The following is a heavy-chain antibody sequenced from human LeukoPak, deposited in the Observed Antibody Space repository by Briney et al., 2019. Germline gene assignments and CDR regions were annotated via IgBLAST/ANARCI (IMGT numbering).Heavy chain of an antibody. J-gene: IGHJ6*02. CDR2: IYYSEST. D-gene: IGHD3-3*01. V-gene: IGHV4-59*08. CDR1: GGSISSYY. CDR3: ARVRDFWSGFRPSDMDV. Sequence: SETLSLTCTVSGGSISSYYWSWIRQPPGKGLEWIGYIYYSESTNYNPSLKSRVTISVDTSKNQFSLKLSSVTAADTAVYYCARVRDFWSGFRPSDMDVWGQGTTVTVSS.